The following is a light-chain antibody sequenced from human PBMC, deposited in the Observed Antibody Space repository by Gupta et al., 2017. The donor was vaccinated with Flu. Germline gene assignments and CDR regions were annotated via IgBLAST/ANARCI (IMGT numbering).Light chain of an antibody. J-gene: IGKJ4*01. V-gene: IGKV1-39*01. CDR2: AAS. CDR3: QQSYSTPDT. Sequence: DNQTNYACTLLPVCVGDRVTITCRASQTISSYLNWYQQKPGKAPKLLIYAASSMQSGIPSRFSGSGNGKDFTHAISSLQPEDFATYYCQQSYSTPDTFGGGTKVEIK. CDR1: QTISSY.